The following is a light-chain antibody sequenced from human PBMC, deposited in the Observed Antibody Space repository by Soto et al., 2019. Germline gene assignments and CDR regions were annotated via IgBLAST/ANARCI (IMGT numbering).Light chain of an antibody. CDR3: QQYGGSPVT. Sequence: EIVLTQSPGTLSLSAGERATLSCGTGQSVSSRFLAWYQQKPGRAPRVLIYDASTRATGIPDRFSGSGSGTDFTLTISRLEPEDFAVYYCQQYGGSPVTFGQGTRLEI. CDR2: DAS. V-gene: IGKV3D-20*01. J-gene: IGKJ5*01. CDR1: QSVSSRF.